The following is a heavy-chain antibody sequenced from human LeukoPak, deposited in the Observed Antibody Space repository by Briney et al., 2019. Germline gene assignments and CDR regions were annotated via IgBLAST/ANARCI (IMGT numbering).Heavy chain of an antibody. J-gene: IGHJ4*02. CDR3: ASGAVAANYFDY. CDR1: GFTFSDYY. CDR2: ISSSGSTI. Sequence: GGSLRLSCAASGFTFSDYYMSWIRQAPGKGLEWVSYISSSGSTIYYADSVKGRFTISRDNAKNSLYLQTNSLRAEDTAVYYCASGAVAANYFDYWGQGTLVTVSS. V-gene: IGHV3-11*01. D-gene: IGHD6-19*01.